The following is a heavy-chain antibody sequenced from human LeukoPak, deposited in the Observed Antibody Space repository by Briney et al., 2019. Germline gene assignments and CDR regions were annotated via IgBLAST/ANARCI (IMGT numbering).Heavy chain of an antibody. J-gene: IGHJ3*02. D-gene: IGHD3-10*01. V-gene: IGHV4-30-4*08. CDR3: AREVRGEAFDI. CDR2: IYYSGST. CDR1: GGCISSGDYY. Sequence: SQTLSLTCTVSGGCISSGDYYWSWIRQPPGKGLEWIGYIYYSGSTYYNPSLKSRVTISVDTSKNQFSLKLSSVTAADTAVYYCAREVRGEAFDIWGQGTMVTVSS.